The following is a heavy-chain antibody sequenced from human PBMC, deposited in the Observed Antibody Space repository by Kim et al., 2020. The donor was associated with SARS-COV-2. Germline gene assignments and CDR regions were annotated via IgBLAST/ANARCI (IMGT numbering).Heavy chain of an antibody. CDR3: ARRLCSSTSCPWDY. Sequence: SETLSLTCTVSGGSISSSSYYWGWIRQPPGKGLEWIGSIYYSGSTYYNPSLKSRVTISVDTSKNQFSLKLSSVTAADTAVYYCARRLCSSTSCPWDYWGQGTLVTVSS. CDR2: IYYSGST. D-gene: IGHD2-2*01. CDR1: GGSISSSSYY. V-gene: IGHV4-39*01. J-gene: IGHJ4*02.